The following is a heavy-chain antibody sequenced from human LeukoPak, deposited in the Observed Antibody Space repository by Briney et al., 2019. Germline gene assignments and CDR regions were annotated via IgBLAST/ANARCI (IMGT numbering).Heavy chain of an antibody. CDR2: IFAGDSDT. CDR3: ARHDYAPDF. J-gene: IGHJ4*02. CDR1: GYVFGTYW. Sequence: KPGESLKIXCQTSGYVFGTYWIGWVRQTPEKGLEWMGVIFAGDSDTRYSPSFEGQVTIFVDKSISTVYLQWHNLRASDTGVYYCARHDYAPDFWGQGTLVTVSS. V-gene: IGHV5-51*01. D-gene: IGHD4-17*01.